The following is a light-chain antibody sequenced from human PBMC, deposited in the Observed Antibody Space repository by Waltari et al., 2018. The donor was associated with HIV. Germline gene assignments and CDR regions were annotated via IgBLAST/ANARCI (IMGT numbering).Light chain of an antibody. V-gene: IGKV3-20*01. CDR2: GAA. J-gene: IGKJ4*01. Sequence: IVWTQSPGNLSLSPGERATLSCRASQSVSSTYLAWHQQKPGQAPRLLISGAATRATGIPDRFSGSGSGTDFTLTISRLEPEDSAVYYCQHYGNFGGGTKVEI. CDR3: QHYGN. CDR1: QSVSSTY.